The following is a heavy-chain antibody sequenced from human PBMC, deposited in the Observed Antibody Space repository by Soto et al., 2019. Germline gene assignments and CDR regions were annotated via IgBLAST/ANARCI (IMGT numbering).Heavy chain of an antibody. CDR3: AGGPSITMIVVVVGFDY. J-gene: IGHJ4*02. D-gene: IGHD3-22*01. Sequence: PGGSLRLSCAASGFTFSSYEMNWVRQAPGKGLEWVSYISSSGSTIYYADSVKGRFTISRDNAKNSLYLQMNSLRAEDTAVYYCAGGPSITMIVVVVGFDYWGQGTLVTVSS. V-gene: IGHV3-48*03. CDR2: ISSSGSTI. CDR1: GFTFSSYE.